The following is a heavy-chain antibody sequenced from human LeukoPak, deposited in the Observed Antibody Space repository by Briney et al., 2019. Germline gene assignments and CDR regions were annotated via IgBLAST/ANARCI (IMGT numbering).Heavy chain of an antibody. V-gene: IGHV3-7*01. CDR3: ARNTVAAAGDS. D-gene: IGHD6-13*01. CDR1: GFTFGSNW. J-gene: IGHJ4*02. Sequence: GGSLRLSCAASGFTFGSNWMTWVRQAPEKGLEWVAKIKTDGSDESYVDSVKGRFTISRDNAKNLLYLQMTGLRAEDTAVYYCARNTVAAAGDSWGQGTLVTVSS. CDR2: IKTDGSDE.